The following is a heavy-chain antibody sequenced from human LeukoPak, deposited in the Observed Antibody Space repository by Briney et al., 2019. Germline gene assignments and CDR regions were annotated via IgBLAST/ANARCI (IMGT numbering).Heavy chain of an antibody. CDR3: ARDYDFWSGYYY. J-gene: IGHJ4*02. D-gene: IGHD3-3*01. CDR1: GGSISSSSYY. Sequence: SETLSLTCTVSGGSISSSSYYWGWIRQPPGKGLEWIGSIYYSGSTYYNPSLKSRITISVDMSKDQFSLKLTSVSAADTAVYYCARDYDFWSGYYYWGQGTLVAVSS. CDR2: IYYSGST. V-gene: IGHV4-39*02.